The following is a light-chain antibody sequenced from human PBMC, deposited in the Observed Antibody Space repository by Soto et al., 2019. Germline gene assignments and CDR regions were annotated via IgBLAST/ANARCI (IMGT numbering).Light chain of an antibody. CDR3: CSYAGSSTYV. J-gene: IGLJ1*01. Sequence: QSALTQPASVSGSPGQSITISCTGTSSDVGRYNLVSWYQQHPGKAPKLMIYEGSKRPSGVSNRFSGSKSGNTASLTISGLQDEDEADYYCCSYAGSSTYVFGTGTQLTVL. V-gene: IGLV2-23*01. CDR1: SSDVGRYNL. CDR2: EGS.